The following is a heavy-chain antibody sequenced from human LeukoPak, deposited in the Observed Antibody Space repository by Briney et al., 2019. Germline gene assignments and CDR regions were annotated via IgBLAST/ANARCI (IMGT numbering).Heavy chain of an antibody. Sequence: ASVKVSCKASGYTFTSYDINWVRQATGQGLEWMGWMNPNSGNTGYAQKFQGRVTITRDTSASTAYMELSSLRSEDTAVYYCARDLDKVTVAPFDYWGQGTLVTVSS. J-gene: IGHJ4*02. CDR2: MNPNSGNT. D-gene: IGHD6-19*01. V-gene: IGHV1-8*03. CDR1: GYTFTSYD. CDR3: ARDLDKVTVAPFDY.